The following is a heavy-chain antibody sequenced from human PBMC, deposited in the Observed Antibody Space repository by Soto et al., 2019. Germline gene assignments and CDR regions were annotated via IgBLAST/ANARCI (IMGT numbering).Heavy chain of an antibody. Sequence: PSQTLSLTCAISGARVSRNSAAWNWIRQSPSRGLEWLGRTYYRSKWYNDYAVSVKSRITINPDTSKNQFSLQLNSVTPEDTAVYYCARVNWNLGYYGMDVWGQGTTVTVSS. CDR1: GARVSRNSAA. CDR2: TYYRSKWYN. CDR3: ARVNWNLGYYGMDV. V-gene: IGHV6-1*01. J-gene: IGHJ6*02. D-gene: IGHD1-7*01.